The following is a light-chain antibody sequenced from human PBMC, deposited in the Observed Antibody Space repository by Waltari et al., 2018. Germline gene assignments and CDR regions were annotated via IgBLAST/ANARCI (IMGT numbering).Light chain of an antibody. CDR1: SSNIGNNY. CDR2: ENN. Sequence: PSVSAAPGQKVTISCSGSSSNIGNNYVSWYQQLPGTAPKLLIYENNKRPSGIPDRFSGSKSGTSATLGITGLQTGDEADYYCGTWDSSLSAAVFGGGTQLTVL. V-gene: IGLV1-51*02. J-gene: IGLJ7*01. CDR3: GTWDSSLSAAV.